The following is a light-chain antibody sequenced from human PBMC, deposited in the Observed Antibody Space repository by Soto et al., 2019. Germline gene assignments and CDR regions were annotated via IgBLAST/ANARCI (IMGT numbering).Light chain of an antibody. V-gene: IGKV1-5*03. J-gene: IGKJ4*01. Sequence: DIQMTQSPSTLSASVGDRVIITCRASQSISAWLAWYQQKPGKAPKLLIYKASSLESGVPSRFSGSGSGTEFTLTISGLQPDDFATYYCQQYNSNPLTFGGETKVEIK. CDR1: QSISAW. CDR3: QQYNSNPLT. CDR2: KAS.